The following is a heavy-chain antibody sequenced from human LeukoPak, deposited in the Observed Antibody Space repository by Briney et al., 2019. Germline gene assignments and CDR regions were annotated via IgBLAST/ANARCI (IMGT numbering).Heavy chain of an antibody. V-gene: IGHV4-34*01. D-gene: IGHD3-22*01. J-gene: IGHJ4*02. CDR2: INHSGST. CDR1: GGPFSGYY. Sequence: SETLSLTCAVYGGPFSGYYWSWIRQPPGKGLEWIGEINHSGSTNYNPSLKSRVTISVDTSKNQFSLKLSSVTAADTAVYYCASRAERYYYDSSGYYGYWGQGTLVTVSS. CDR3: ASRAERYYYDSSGYYGY.